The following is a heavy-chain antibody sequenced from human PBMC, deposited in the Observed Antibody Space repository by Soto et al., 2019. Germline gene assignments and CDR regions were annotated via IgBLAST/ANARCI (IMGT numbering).Heavy chain of an antibody. J-gene: IGHJ4*02. Sequence: PGGSLRLSCAASGFTFSNYAMNWVRQAPGKGLEWVSLISDVGDITYYADSVKGRFTISRDNSRNTLFLQMNSLRAEDTAVYYCARDYYKYYDSSGYYRSPAYWGQGTLVTVSS. CDR1: GFTFSNYA. D-gene: IGHD3-22*01. CDR2: ISDVGDIT. V-gene: IGHV3-23*01. CDR3: ARDYYKYYDSSGYYRSPAY.